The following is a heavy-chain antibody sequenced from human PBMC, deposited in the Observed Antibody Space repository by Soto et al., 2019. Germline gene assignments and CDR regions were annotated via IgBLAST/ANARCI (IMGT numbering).Heavy chain of an antibody. V-gene: IGHV3-11*05. J-gene: IGHJ6*02. CDR3: AREYYYTMDV. CDR2: IDSSTKYT. Sequence: QVQLVESGGGLVRPGGFLRLSCEASGFTFRDYYMTWFRQAPGKGLEWLSYIDSSTKYTNYADSVKGRFTISRDNAKNSLYLQMNSLRADDTAVYYCAREYYYTMDVWGQGTMVTVSS. CDR1: GFTFRDYY.